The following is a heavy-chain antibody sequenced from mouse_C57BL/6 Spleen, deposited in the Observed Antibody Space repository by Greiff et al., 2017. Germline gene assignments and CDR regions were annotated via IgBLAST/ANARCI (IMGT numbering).Heavy chain of an antibody. CDR2: ISSGGSYT. CDR1: GFTFSSYG. V-gene: IGHV5-6*02. D-gene: IGHD1-2*01. Sequence: DVKLVESGGDLVKPGGSLKLSCAASGFTFSSYGMSWVRQTPDKRLEWVATISSGGSYTYYPDSVKGRFTISRDKAKNTLYLQMSSLKSEDTSMYYCASTITTAYYFDYWGQGTTLTVSS. CDR3: ASTITTAYYFDY. J-gene: IGHJ2*01.